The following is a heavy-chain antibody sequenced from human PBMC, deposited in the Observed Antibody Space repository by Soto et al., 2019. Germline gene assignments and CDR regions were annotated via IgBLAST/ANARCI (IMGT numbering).Heavy chain of an antibody. V-gene: IGHV3-23*01. J-gene: IGHJ4*02. Sequence: GGSLRLSCAASGVTFGPYSMTWVRQAPGKGLEWVSSITGNSVITHYADSVRGRFTISRDNSKNTLYLQMDSLRAEDTAVYYCAKYLEFTTPYFDYWVQVSLVTVSS. D-gene: IGHD3-22*01. CDR2: ITGNSVIT. CDR1: GVTFGPYS. CDR3: AKYLEFTTPYFDY.